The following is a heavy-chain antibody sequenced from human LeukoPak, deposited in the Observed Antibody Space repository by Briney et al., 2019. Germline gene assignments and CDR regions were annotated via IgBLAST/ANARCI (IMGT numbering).Heavy chain of an antibody. J-gene: IGHJ4*02. D-gene: IGHD2-15*01. Sequence: GSPQIYLQGSGYLFTTYWNAGGRPIPRKGLEWVGIIHPRDSDTIYSPSFQGQVTISADKSISTAYLQWSSLKATDTAMYYCARYSCSGGTCYPPPDWGQGTLVTVSS. CDR1: GYLFTTYW. CDR3: ARYSCSGGTCYPPPD. CDR2: IHPRDSDT. V-gene: IGHV5-51*01.